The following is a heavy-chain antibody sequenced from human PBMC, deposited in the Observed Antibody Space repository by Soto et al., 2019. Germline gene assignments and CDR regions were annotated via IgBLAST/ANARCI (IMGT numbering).Heavy chain of an antibody. CDR2: ISGSGGST. D-gene: IGHD2-21*02. J-gene: IGHJ3*02. Sequence: GESLKISCAASGFTFSSYAMSWVRQAPGKGLEWVSAISGSGGSTYYADSVKGRFTISRDNSKNTLYLQMNSLRAEDTAVYYCAKDRWYGGNSPDYAFDIWGQGTMVTVSS. V-gene: IGHV3-23*01. CDR1: GFTFSSYA. CDR3: AKDRWYGGNSPDYAFDI.